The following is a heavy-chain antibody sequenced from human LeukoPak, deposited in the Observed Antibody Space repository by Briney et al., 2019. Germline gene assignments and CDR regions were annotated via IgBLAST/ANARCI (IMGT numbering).Heavy chain of an antibody. Sequence: GASVKVSCKASGYTFTTYDINWVRQATGQGLEWMGWMNPKSGNTGYAQNFQGRVTITRDTSISTAYMELSSLRSEDTAVYYCARVAGSIDYWGQGTLVTVSS. CDR2: MNPKSGNT. CDR3: ARVAGSIDY. CDR1: GYTFTTYD. J-gene: IGHJ4*02. D-gene: IGHD6-19*01. V-gene: IGHV1-8*03.